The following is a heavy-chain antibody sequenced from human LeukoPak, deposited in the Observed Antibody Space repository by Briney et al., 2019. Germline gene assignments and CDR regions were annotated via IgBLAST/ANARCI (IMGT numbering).Heavy chain of an antibody. CDR1: GGTSSSYA. D-gene: IGHD3-10*01. J-gene: IGHJ6*04. Sequence: SVKVSCKASGGTSSSYAISWVRQAPGQGLEWMGGIIPIFGTANYAQKFQGRVTITADESTSTAYMELSSLRSEDTAVYYCARAKTMVRDSYYYYGMDVWGKGTTVTVSS. CDR2: IIPIFGTA. V-gene: IGHV1-69*13. CDR3: ARAKTMVRDSYYYYGMDV.